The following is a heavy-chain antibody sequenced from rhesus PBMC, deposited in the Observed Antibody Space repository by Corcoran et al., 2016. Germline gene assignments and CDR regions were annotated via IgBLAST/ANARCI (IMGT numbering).Heavy chain of an antibody. CDR1: GGSISSSNW. D-gene: IGHD5-42*01. CDR2: IYGSGGST. Sequence: QVQLQESGPAVVKPSETLSLTCAVSGGSISSSNWWSWIRQSPGKGLEWIGGIYGSGGSTEYNPSLKCRVTISIDTSKDQFSLKLSSVTAADTAVYYCARHRMGIQRVQLYYFDYWGQGVLVTVSS. CDR3: ARHRMGIQRVQLYYFDY. V-gene: IGHV4-93*02. J-gene: IGHJ4*01.